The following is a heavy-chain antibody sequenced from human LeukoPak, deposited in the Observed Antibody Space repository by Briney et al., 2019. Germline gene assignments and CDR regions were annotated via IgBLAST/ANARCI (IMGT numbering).Heavy chain of an antibody. CDR1: GYTFTSYD. CDR2: MNPNSGNT. J-gene: IGHJ4*02. CDR3: AGRAMSGGYYLI. V-gene: IGHV1-8*01. Sequence: ASVKVSCKASGYTFTSYDINWVRQATGQGLEWMGWMNPNSGNTGYAQKFQGRVTMTRNTSISTAYMELSSLRSEDTAVYYCAGRAMSGGYYLIWGQGTLVTVSS. D-gene: IGHD3-22*01.